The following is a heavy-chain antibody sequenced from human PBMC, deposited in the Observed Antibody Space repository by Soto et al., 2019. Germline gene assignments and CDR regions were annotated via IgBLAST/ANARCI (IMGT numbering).Heavy chain of an antibody. CDR3: ATSYGSGYRALDY. V-gene: IGHV1-69*04. J-gene: IGHJ4*02. CDR1: GDTFNFYS. CDR2: VNPIVSMS. Sequence: QVQLVQSGAEVKRPGSSVKVSCKASGDTFNFYSINWVRQAPGLGLEWMGRVNPIVSMSNYAQRIQGRVTMTADKSTSTAYMELSGLRSEDTAIYYCATSYGSGYRALDYWGQGALVTVSS. D-gene: IGHD3-10*01.